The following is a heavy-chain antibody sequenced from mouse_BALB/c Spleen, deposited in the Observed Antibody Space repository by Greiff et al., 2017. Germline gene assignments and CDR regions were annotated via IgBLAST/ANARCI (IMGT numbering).Heavy chain of an antibody. V-gene: IGHV5-9-3*01. CDR1: GFTFSSYA. CDR3: ARNWDGGFAY. D-gene: IGHD4-1*01. CDR2: ISSGGSYT. Sequence: EVKVVESGGGLVKPGGSLKLSCAASGFTFSSYAMSWVRQTPEKRLEWVATISSGGSYTYYPDSVKGRFTISRDNAKNTLYLQMSSLRSEDTAMYYCARNWDGGFAYWGQGTLVTVSA. J-gene: IGHJ3*01.